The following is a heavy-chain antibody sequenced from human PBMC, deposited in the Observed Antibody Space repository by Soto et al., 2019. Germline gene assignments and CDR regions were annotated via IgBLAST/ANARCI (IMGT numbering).Heavy chain of an antibody. Sequence: GGSLRLSCAASGFTFSDYYMSWIRQAPGKGLEWVSYISSSSSYTNYADSVKGRFTISRDNAKNSLYLQMNSLRAEDTAVYYCARDPLDGSGSYEYFQHWGQGTLVTVSS. D-gene: IGHD3-10*01. CDR3: ARDPLDGSGSYEYFQH. CDR2: ISSSSSYT. J-gene: IGHJ1*01. V-gene: IGHV3-11*06. CDR1: GFTFSDYY.